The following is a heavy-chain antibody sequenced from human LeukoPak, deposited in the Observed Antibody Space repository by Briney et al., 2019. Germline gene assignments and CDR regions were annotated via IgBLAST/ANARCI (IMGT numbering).Heavy chain of an antibody. CDR1: GYTFTSYY. J-gene: IGHJ4*02. V-gene: IGHV1-46*01. CDR3: ATHLEMATIFSIY. D-gene: IGHD5-24*01. Sequence: ASVKVSCKASGYTFTSYYMHWVRQAPGQGLEWMGIINPSGGSTSYAQKFQGRVTMTRDMSTSTVYMDLSSLRPEDTAVYYCATHLEMATIFSIYWGQGTLVTVSS. CDR2: INPSGGST.